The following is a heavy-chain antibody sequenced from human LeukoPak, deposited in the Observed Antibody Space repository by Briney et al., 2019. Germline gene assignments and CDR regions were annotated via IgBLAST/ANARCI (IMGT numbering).Heavy chain of an antibody. V-gene: IGHV3-15*01. J-gene: IGHJ4*02. CDR1: GFTFRNAW. D-gene: IGHD2-21*01. Sequence: PGGSLRLSCAASGFTFRNAWMSWVRQAPGKGLEWVGRIKSKTDGGTTDYAALVKGRFTISRDDSKNTLYLQINSLKTEYTAVYYCTTTHIEFYLPPDHFDYWGQGTLVTVSS. CDR3: TTTHIEFYLPPDHFDY. CDR2: IKSKTDGGTT.